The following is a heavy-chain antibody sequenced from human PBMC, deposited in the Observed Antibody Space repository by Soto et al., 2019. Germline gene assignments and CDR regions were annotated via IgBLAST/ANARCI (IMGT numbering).Heavy chain of an antibody. Sequence: QITLKESGPTLVKPTQTLTLTCTFSGFSLSTSRVGVGWIRQPPGKALEWLALIYWDDDKRYSPSLKSRLTITKDTSKNQVVLTMTNTDPVYTATYYCAHTSGGGNSACFDYWGQGTLVTVSS. CDR3: AHTSGGGNSACFDY. V-gene: IGHV2-5*02. CDR1: GFSLSTSRVG. D-gene: IGHD2-21*02. CDR2: IYWDDDK. J-gene: IGHJ4*02.